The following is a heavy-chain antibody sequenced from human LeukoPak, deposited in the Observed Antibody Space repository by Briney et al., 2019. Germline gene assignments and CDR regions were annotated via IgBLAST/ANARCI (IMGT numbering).Heavy chain of an antibody. J-gene: IGHJ4*02. D-gene: IGHD6-19*01. V-gene: IGHV7-4-1*02. CDR1: GYTFTSYG. CDR2: INTKTGNP. CDR3: AKGGWVAVTGMDS. Sequence: ASVKVSCKASGYTFTSYGISWVRQAPGQGLEWMGYINTKTGNPTYAQGFTGRFVFSLDTSVSTAYLQISSLKPEDTGVYYCAKGGWVAVTGMDSWGQGTLVTVSS.